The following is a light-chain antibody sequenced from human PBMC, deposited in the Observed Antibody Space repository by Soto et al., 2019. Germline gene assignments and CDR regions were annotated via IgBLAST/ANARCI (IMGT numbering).Light chain of an antibody. J-gene: IGKJ1*01. CDR1: QSVSSS. CDR3: QQYNNWPRT. CDR2: GAF. Sequence: EIVMPQSPATLSVSPGERATLSCRASQSVSSSLAWYQQKPGQAPRLLISGAFTSTTDIPARCSGSRSVTEFALTISSLQSEDFAVYYYQQYNNWPRTFDHGTVVEVK. V-gene: IGKV3-15*01.